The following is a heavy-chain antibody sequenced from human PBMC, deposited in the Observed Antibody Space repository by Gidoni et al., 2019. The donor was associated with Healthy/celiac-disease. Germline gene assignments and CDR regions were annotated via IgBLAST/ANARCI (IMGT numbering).Heavy chain of an antibody. CDR1: GGSFSGSY. CDR2: INHSGST. J-gene: IGHJ6*03. Sequence: QVQLQQWGARLLKPSETLSLTCAVYGGSFSGSYWGWLRPPPGKGLELSGEINHSGSTNYNPSLKSRVTISVDTSKNQFSLKLSSVTAADTAVYYCARSSVSYYYYYMDVWGKGTTVTVSS. CDR3: ARSSVSYYYYYMDV. V-gene: IGHV4-34*01.